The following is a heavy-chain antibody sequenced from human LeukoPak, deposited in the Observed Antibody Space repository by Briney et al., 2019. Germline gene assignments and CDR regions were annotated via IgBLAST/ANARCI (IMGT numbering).Heavy chain of an antibody. CDR1: GFSFSTYG. J-gene: IGHJ4*02. CDR3: AKGPQYYYDTSGEVDY. CDR2: ISYDGSNK. D-gene: IGHD3-22*01. Sequence: GGSLRLSCGASGFSFSTYGMHWVRQAPGKGLEWVAFISYDGSNKYYVDSMKGRFTISRDNSKNTLSLQMNSLREEDTAVYYCAKGPQYYYDTSGEVDYWGQGTLVTVSS. V-gene: IGHV3-30*02.